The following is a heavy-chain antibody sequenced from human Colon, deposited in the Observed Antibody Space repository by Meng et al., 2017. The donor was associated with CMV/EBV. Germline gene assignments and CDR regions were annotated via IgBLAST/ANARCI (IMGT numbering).Heavy chain of an antibody. CDR1: GFTFSSHA. D-gene: IGHD2-15*01. V-gene: IGHV3-23*01. J-gene: IGHJ4*02. Sequence: CAASGFTFSSHAMSWVRKAPWKGLEWVSAISGTGSRTTYADSARGRFTISRDNSKNTLYLQMNSLSAGDTAIYYCAKDRVDDAYYFDYWGQGTLVTVSS. CDR2: ISGTGSRT. CDR3: AKDRVDDAYYFDY.